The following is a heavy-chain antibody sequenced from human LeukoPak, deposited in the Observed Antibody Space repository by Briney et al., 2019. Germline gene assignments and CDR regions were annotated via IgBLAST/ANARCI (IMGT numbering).Heavy chain of an antibody. Sequence: GASVKVSCKASGSTFTSYDINWVRQATGQGLEWMGWMNPNSGNTGYAQKFQGRVTMTRNTSISTAYMELSSLRSEDTAVYYCASSTYDYVWGSSEYDYWGQGTLVTVSS. V-gene: IGHV1-8*01. D-gene: IGHD3-16*01. CDR3: ASSTYDYVWGSSEYDY. J-gene: IGHJ4*02. CDR1: GSTFTSYD. CDR2: MNPNSGNT.